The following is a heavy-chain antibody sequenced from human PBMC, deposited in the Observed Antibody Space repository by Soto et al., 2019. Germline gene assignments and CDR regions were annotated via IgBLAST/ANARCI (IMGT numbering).Heavy chain of an antibody. CDR2: ISGSGGST. CDR3: ARSWLAAAGTLFENWFDP. J-gene: IGHJ5*02. D-gene: IGHD6-13*01. CDR1: GFTFSSYA. Sequence: PGGSLRLSCAASGFTFSSYAMSWVRQAPGKGLEWVSAISGSGGSTYYADSVKGRFTISRDNSKNTLYLQMNSLRAEDTAVYYCARSWLAAAGTLFENWFDPWGQGTLVTVSS. V-gene: IGHV3-23*01.